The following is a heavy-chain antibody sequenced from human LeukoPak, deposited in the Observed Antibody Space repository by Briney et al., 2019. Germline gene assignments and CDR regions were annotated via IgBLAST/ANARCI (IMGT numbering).Heavy chain of an antibody. Sequence: GGSLRLSCAASGFTFSSYWMHWVRQAPGKGLVRVSRIKTDGTSTSYADSVKGRFTISRDNAKSTLYLQMNSLRAEDTAVYYCARDLGYCSGTSCSGLDYWGQGTLVSVSS. CDR3: ARDLGYCSGTSCSGLDY. J-gene: IGHJ4*02. CDR2: IKTDGTST. V-gene: IGHV3-74*01. CDR1: GFTFSSYW. D-gene: IGHD2-2*01.